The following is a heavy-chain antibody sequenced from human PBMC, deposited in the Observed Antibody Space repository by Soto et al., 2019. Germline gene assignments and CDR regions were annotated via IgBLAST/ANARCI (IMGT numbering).Heavy chain of an antibody. CDR1: GFTFSDYY. CDR2: ISSSSSYT. Sequence: VQLVESGGGLVKPGGSLRLSCAASGFTFSDYYMSWIRQAPGRGLEWVSYISSSSSYTNYADSVKGRFTISRDNAKNSLYLQMNSLRAEDTAVYYCARDSLLTLQEPLWFGELPPYYYYGMDVWGQGTTVTVSS. D-gene: IGHD3-10*01. J-gene: IGHJ6*02. V-gene: IGHV3-11*06. CDR3: ARDSLLTLQEPLWFGELPPYYYYGMDV.